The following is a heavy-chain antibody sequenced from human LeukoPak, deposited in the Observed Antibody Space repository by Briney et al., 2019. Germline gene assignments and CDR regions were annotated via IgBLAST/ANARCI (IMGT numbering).Heavy chain of an antibody. J-gene: IGHJ1*01. Sequence: GGSLRLSCAASGFTFATYTMSWVRQIPGKGLEWVSAIRSSGDSTYYADSAKGRFTISRDNSKNTLYLQMNCLRAEDTAVYYCAKGGAVTGTMYFQYWGQGTLVTVSS. V-gene: IGHV3-23*01. D-gene: IGHD6-19*01. CDR2: IRSSGDST. CDR3: AKGGAVTGTMYFQY. CDR1: GFTFATYT.